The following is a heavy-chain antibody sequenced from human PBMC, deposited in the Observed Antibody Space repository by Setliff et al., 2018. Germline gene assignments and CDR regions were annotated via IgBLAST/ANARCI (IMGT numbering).Heavy chain of an antibody. CDR3: ARSLGSGSYYNSRPFYSDY. Sequence: SETLSLTCAVYGGSFSGYFWSWIRQPAGRGLEWIGHIDPSGNTNYHPSLKSRVTISGDTSKNQFSLKLTSVTAADTAVYFCARSLGSGSYYNSRPFYSDYWGQGTLVTVSS. D-gene: IGHD3-10*01. CDR1: GGSFSGYF. J-gene: IGHJ4*02. V-gene: IGHV4-59*10. CDR2: IDPSGNT.